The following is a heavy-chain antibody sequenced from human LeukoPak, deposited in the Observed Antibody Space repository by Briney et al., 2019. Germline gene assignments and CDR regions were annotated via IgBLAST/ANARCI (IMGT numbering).Heavy chain of an antibody. J-gene: IGHJ4*02. Sequence: GGSLRLPCAAPGFTFSSYSMNWVRQAPGKGLEWVSSISSSSSYIYYADSVKGRFTISRDNAKNSLYLQMNGLRAEDTAVYYCAAGYNSGLAYWGQGTLVTVSS. D-gene: IGHD5-24*01. CDR3: AAGYNSGLAY. CDR2: ISSSSSYI. V-gene: IGHV3-21*01. CDR1: GFTFSSYS.